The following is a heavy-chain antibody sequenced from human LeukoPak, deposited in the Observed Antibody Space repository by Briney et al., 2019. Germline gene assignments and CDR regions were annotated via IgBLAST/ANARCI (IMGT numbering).Heavy chain of an antibody. CDR2: ISGSGGST. CDR1: GFTFSSYA. V-gene: IGHV3-23*01. D-gene: IGHD2-2*02. J-gene: IGHJ6*02. CDR3: AITPLGYCSSTSCYRARPYYGMDV. Sequence: GGSLRLSCAASGFTFSSYAMSGVRQAPGKGLEWVSAISGSGGSTYYADSVKGRFTISRDNSKNTLYLQMNSLRAEDTAVYYCAITPLGYCSSTSCYRARPYYGMDVWGQGTTVTVSS.